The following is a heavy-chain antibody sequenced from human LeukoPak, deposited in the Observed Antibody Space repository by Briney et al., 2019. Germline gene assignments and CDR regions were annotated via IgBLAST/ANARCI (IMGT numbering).Heavy chain of an antibody. CDR2: TWYDGSNK. D-gene: IGHD6-19*01. CDR3: AKVEQWLVFDY. CDR1: GFTFSSYG. Sequence: GGSLRLSCAASGFTFSSYGMHWVRQAPGKGLEWVAVTWYDGSNKYYADSVKGRFTISRDNSKNTLYLQMNSLRAEDTAVYYCAKVEQWLVFDYWGQGTLVTVSS. V-gene: IGHV3-33*06. J-gene: IGHJ4*02.